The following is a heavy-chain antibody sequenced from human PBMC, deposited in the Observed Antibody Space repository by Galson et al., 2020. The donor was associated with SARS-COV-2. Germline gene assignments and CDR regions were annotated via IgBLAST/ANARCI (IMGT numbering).Heavy chain of an antibody. Sequence: TLSLTCAVSGGSISSSNWWSWVRQPPGKGLEWIGEIYHSGSTNYNPSLKSRVTISVDKSKNQFSLKLSSVTAADTAVYYCARVSEFGVVIIAPYGMDVWGQGTTVTVSS. CDR3: ARVSEFGVVIIAPYGMDV. D-gene: IGHD3-3*01. CDR1: GGSISSSNW. V-gene: IGHV4-4*02. CDR2: IYHSGST. J-gene: IGHJ6*02.